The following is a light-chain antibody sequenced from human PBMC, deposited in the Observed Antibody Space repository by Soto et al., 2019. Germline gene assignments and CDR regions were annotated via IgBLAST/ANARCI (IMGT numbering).Light chain of an antibody. J-gene: IGKJ5*01. CDR3: HQRSNWLDT. CDR2: GAS. CDR1: LSVSSSY. Sequence: EILLTQSPGTLSLSPGERATLPCRGSLSVSSSYLAWYQQKPGQAPRLLIYGASSRATGIPDRFSGSGSGTDFTLTISSLEAEDFAVYYCHQRSNWLDTFGQGTRLEIK. V-gene: IGKV3D-20*02.